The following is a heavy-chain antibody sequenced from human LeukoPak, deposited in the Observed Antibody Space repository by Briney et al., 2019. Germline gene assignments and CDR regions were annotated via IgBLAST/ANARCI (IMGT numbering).Heavy chain of an antibody. CDR1: GGTFSSYA. CDR3: ARTRVVRGVIRDFDY. J-gene: IGHJ4*02. Sequence: SVKVSCKASGGTFSSYAISWVRQAPGQGLEWMGGIIPIFGTGNYAQKFKRRVPITTDESTSTAYMELSSLRSEDTAVHYCARTRVVRGVIRDFDYWGQGTLVTVSS. CDR2: IIPIFGTG. V-gene: IGHV1-69*05. D-gene: IGHD3-10*01.